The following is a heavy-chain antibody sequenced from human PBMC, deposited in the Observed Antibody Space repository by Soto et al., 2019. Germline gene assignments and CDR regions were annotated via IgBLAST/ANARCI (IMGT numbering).Heavy chain of an antibody. CDR3: ASMSSGWYQGYYYYYGMDV. CDR1: GGSFSGYY. CDR2: INHSGST. D-gene: IGHD6-19*01. J-gene: IGHJ6*02. V-gene: IGHV4-34*01. Sequence: PSETLSLICAVYGGSFSGYYWSWIRQPPGKGLEWIGEINHSGSTNYNPSLKSRVTISVDTSKNQFSLKLSSVTAADTAVYYCASMSSGWYQGYYYYYGMDVWGQGTTVTVSS.